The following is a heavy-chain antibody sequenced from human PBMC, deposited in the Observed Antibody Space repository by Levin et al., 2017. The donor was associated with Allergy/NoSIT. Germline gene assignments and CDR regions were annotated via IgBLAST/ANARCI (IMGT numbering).Heavy chain of an antibody. Sequence: ESGPTLVKPTQTLTLTCSFSGFSLSTNGVGVGWIRQPPGKALEWLALIYWDDDKRYSPPLRSRLTIPKDTSKNQVVLSMTNMDPVATATYYCADFGSGWAGKYALDIGGHGTMVAVSS. CDR1: GFSLSTNGVG. D-gene: IGHD6-19*01. CDR3: ADFGSGWAGKYALDI. CDR2: IYWDDDK. V-gene: IGHV2-5*02. J-gene: IGHJ3*02.